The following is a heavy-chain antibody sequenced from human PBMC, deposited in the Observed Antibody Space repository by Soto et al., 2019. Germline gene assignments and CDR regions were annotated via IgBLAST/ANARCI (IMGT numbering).Heavy chain of an antibody. CDR3: ATIFRRVDNWFDL. Sequence: ASVKVSCKVSGYTLTELSMHWVRQAPGKGLEWMGGFDPEDGGTIYAQKFQGRVTMTEDTSTDTAYMELSSLRSEDTAVYYCATIFRRVDNWFDLWGQGTLVTVSS. D-gene: IGHD3-10*01. J-gene: IGHJ5*02. CDR1: GYTLTELS. CDR2: FDPEDGGT. V-gene: IGHV1-24*01.